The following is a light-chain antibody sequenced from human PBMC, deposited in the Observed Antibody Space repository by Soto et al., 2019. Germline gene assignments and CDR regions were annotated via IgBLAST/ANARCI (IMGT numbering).Light chain of an antibody. CDR1: SSDVGSYNY. J-gene: IGLJ3*02. CDR3: CSHAASYTWV. V-gene: IGLV2-11*01. Sequence: QSALTQPRSVSGSHGQSVTISCTGTSSDVGSYNYISWYQQHPGKAPKRLIYDVNGRPSGVPDRFSGSKSGNTASLTISGLQAEDEDDYYCCSHAASYTWVFGEGTKLTVL. CDR2: DVN.